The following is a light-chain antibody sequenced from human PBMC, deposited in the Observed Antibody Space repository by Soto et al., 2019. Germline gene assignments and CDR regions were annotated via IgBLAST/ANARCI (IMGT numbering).Light chain of an antibody. J-gene: IGLJ1*01. CDR2: DVS. V-gene: IGLV2-14*01. Sequence: QSVLTQPASVSGSPGQSITISCTGTSSVVGGYNYVSWYQQHPGKAPKLIIFDVSDRPSGVSNRFSGSKSGNTASLTISGLQAEDEADYYCSSYTSSSTRVFGSGTKGTVL. CDR3: SSYTSSSTRV. CDR1: SSVVGGYNY.